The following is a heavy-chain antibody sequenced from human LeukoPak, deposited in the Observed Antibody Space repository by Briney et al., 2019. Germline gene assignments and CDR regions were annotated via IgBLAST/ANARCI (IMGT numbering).Heavy chain of an antibody. D-gene: IGHD6-13*01. Sequence: SETLSLTCTVSGGSISTYYWSWIRQPPGQGLEWIGYIFYSGSTNYNPSLKSRVTMSVDTSKNQFSLKLSSVTAADTAVYYCARLTAAATGWFDPWGQGTLVTVSS. CDR2: IFYSGST. CDR3: ARLTAAATGWFDP. CDR1: GGSISTYY. J-gene: IGHJ5*02. V-gene: IGHV4-59*12.